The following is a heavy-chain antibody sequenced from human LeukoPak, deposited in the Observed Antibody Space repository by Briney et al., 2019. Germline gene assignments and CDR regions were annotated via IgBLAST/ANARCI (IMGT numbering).Heavy chain of an antibody. D-gene: IGHD3-3*01. CDR2: IKSKTDGGTT. Sequence: PGGSLRLSCAASGFTFSNAWMNWVRQAPGRGLEWVGRIKSKTDGGTTDYAAPVKGRFTISRDDSKNTLYLQMNSLKTEDTAVYYCTTRTIFGVVPSGYWGQGTLVTVSS. J-gene: IGHJ4*02. V-gene: IGHV3-15*07. CDR1: GFTFSNAW. CDR3: TTRTIFGVVPSGY.